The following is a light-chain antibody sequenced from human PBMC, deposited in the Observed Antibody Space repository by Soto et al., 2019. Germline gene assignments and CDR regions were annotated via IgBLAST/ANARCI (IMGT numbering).Light chain of an antibody. J-gene: IGLJ3*02. CDR3: AAWDDSLNGVV. CDR2: SNN. CDR1: SSNIGHNN. V-gene: IGLV1-44*01. Sequence: QSALTQPPSASGTPGQRVTISCSGSSSNIGHNNVNWYQQLPGTAPKLLIYSNNQRPSGVPDRFSGSKSGTSASLAISGLQSEDETDYYCAAWDDSLNGVVFGGGTKLTVL.